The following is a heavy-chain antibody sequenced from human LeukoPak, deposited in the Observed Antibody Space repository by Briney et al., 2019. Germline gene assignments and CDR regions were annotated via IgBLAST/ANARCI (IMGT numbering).Heavy chain of an antibody. CDR2: IIPIFGTA. V-gene: IGHV1-69*13. Sequence: ASVKVSCKASGGTFSSYAISWVRQAPGQGLEWMGGIIPIFGTANYAQKFQGRVTITADESTSTAYMELSSLRSEDTAVYYCARDDIVADTPRYYYYMDVWGKGTTVTVSS. CDR1: GGTFSSYA. CDR3: ARDDIVADTPRYYYYMDV. D-gene: IGHD2-15*01. J-gene: IGHJ6*03.